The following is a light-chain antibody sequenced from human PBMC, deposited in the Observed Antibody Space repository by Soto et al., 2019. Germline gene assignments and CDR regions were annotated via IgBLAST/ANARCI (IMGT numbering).Light chain of an antibody. CDR2: DGS. CDR3: QQYSTYSRT. CDR1: QTINTW. V-gene: IGKV1-5*03. J-gene: IGKJ1*01. Sequence: DIQMTQSPSTLSASVGDRVAITCRVSQTINTWLAWYQQKPGEAPKLLIYDGSTLERGVPSRFSGSGSGTEFTLTISSLQPDDFAAFYCQQYSTYSRTFGQGTKVEVK.